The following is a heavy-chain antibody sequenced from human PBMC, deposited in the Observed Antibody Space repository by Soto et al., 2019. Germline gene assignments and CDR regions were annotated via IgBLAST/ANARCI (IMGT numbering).Heavy chain of an antibody. CDR2: INHSGST. J-gene: IGHJ5*02. CDR1: GGSFSGHC. V-gene: IGHV4-34*01. CDR3: ARKANDGGWFDP. Sequence: PSENLSLTCSVYGGSFSGHCWSWIRQPPGKGLEWIGEINHSGSTSYNPSLKSRVTISVDTSKNQFSLKLNSVTAADTSVYYCARKANDGGWFDPWGQGTLVTSPQ. D-gene: IGHD1-1*01.